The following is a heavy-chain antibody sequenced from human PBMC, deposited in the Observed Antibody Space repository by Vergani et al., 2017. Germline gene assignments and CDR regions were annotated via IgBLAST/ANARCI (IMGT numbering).Heavy chain of an antibody. V-gene: IGHV7-4-1*02. CDR1: GYTFTRYA. D-gene: IGHD6-19*01. J-gene: IGHJ6*02. Sequence: QVQLVQSGSELKKPGASVKISCKASGYTFTRYAINWVRQAPGQGLEWMGWINTTTGNPTYAQGFTGRFVFSLDTSVTAAYLQINSLKAEDSALYYCARGRQWRLTEYLYGMDVWGQGTTVTVSS. CDR3: ARGRQWRLTEYLYGMDV. CDR2: INTTTGNP.